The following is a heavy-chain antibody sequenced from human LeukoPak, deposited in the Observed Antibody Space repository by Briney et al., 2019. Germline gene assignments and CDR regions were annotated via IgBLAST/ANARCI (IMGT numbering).Heavy chain of an antibody. Sequence: GGSLGLSCAASGFTVSSNYMSWVRQAPGKGLEWVSVIYSGGSTYYADSVKGRFTISRHNSKNTLYLQMNSLRAEDTAVYYCARVATYCSSTSCYGEYFDYWGQGTLVTVSS. CDR3: ARVATYCSSTSCYGEYFDY. D-gene: IGHD2-2*01. CDR2: IYSGGST. J-gene: IGHJ4*02. V-gene: IGHV3-53*04. CDR1: GFTVSSNY.